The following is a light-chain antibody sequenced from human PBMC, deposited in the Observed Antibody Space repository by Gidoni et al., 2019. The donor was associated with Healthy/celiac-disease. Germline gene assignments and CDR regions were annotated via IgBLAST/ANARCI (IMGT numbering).Light chain of an antibody. J-gene: IGLJ2*01. V-gene: IGLV1-40*01. CDR3: QSYDSSLSGVV. CDR1: SSNIGAGYD. CDR2: GTR. Sequence: QSVLTQPPSVSGAPGQTVTSSCTGSSSNIGAGYDVHWYQQLPGTAPKLLIYGTRNRPSGVPDRFSGSKSGTSASLAITGLQAEDEADYYCQSYDSSLSGVVFGGGTKLTVL.